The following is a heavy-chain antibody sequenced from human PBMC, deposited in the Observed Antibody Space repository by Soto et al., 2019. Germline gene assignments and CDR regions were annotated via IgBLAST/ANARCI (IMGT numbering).Heavy chain of an antibody. CDR2: IIPIFGTA. Sequence: QVQLVQSGAEVKKPGSSVEVSCKASGGTFSSYAISWVRQAPGQGLEWMGGIIPIFGTANYAQKFQGRVTITADKSTSTAYMELSSLRSEDTAVYYCAREFTIFGVVTGYYYYGMDVWGQGTTVTVSS. J-gene: IGHJ6*02. D-gene: IGHD3-3*01. CDR3: AREFTIFGVVTGYYYYGMDV. CDR1: GGTFSSYA. V-gene: IGHV1-69*06.